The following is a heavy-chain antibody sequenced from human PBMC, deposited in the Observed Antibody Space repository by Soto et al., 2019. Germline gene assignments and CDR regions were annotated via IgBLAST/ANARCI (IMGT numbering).Heavy chain of an antibody. V-gene: IGHV3-33*01. CDR2: IWYDGSNK. CDR1: GFTFSSYG. Sequence: PGGSLRLSCAASGFTFSSYGMHWVRQAPGKGLEWVAVIWYDGSNKYCADSVKGRFTISRDNSKNTLYLQMNSLRAEDTAVYYCARGDRQQLVPHIYYYYGMDVWGQGTTVTVSS. CDR3: ARGDRQQLVPHIYYYYGMDV. J-gene: IGHJ6*02. D-gene: IGHD6-13*01.